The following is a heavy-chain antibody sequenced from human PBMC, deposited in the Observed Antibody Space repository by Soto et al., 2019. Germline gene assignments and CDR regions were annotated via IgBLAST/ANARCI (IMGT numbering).Heavy chain of an antibody. CDR3: ARVGIIMVRGVLDWFDP. V-gene: IGHV4-4*02. D-gene: IGHD3-10*01. Sequence: QVQLQQSGPGLVKPSGTLSLTCAVSGGSISSSNWWSWVRQPPGKGLEWIGEIYRSGSTNYNPSLRSRVTISVDKSKNQFSLKLSSVTAADTAVYYCARVGIIMVRGVLDWFDPWGQGTRVTVSS. CDR1: GGSISSSNW. CDR2: IYRSGST. J-gene: IGHJ5*02.